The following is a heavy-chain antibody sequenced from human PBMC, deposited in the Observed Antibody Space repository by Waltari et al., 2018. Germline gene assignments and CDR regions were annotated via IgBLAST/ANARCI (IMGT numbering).Heavy chain of an antibody. V-gene: IGHV4-61*02. CDR3: ARGPLLSKVDY. CDR2: IYTSGST. CDR1: GGSIASVSHY. J-gene: IGHJ4*02. D-gene: IGHD1-26*01. Sequence: QVQLPESGPGLVKPSQPLSLPGTGSGGSIASVSHYWRWIRQPAGKGREWIGRIYTSGSTNYNPSLKSRVTISVDTSTNQFSLNLSSVTAADTAVYYCARGPLLSKVDYWGQGTLVTVSS.